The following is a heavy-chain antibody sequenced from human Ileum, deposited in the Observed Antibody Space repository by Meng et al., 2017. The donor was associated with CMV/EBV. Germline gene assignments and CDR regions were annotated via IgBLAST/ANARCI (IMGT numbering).Heavy chain of an antibody. CDR1: GFPSTKYR. J-gene: IGHJ5*02. Sequence: LSCVASGFPSTKYRMPWVRQPPGGGLVWLSRIDNEGSGAIYADSVRGRFTVSRDNARNTVYLQMNNLRDEDTAVYYCARDTPHNAFEPWGHGTLVTVSS. D-gene: IGHD2-15*01. V-gene: IGHV3-74*01. CDR3: ARDTPHNAFEP. CDR2: IDNEGSGA.